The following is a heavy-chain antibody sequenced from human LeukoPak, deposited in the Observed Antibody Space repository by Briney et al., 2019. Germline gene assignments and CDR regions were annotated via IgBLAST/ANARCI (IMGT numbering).Heavy chain of an antibody. V-gene: IGHV4-34*01. CDR3: ARRHYYDSSGCYNYYYYYYMDV. Sequence: SETLSLTCAVYGGSFSGYYWSWIRQPPGKGLEWIGEINHSGSTNYNPSLKSRVTISVDTSKNQFSLKLSSVTAADTAVYYCARRHYYDSSGCYNYYYYYYMDVWGKGTTVTVSS. CDR2: INHSGST. CDR1: GGSFSGYY. D-gene: IGHD3-22*01. J-gene: IGHJ6*03.